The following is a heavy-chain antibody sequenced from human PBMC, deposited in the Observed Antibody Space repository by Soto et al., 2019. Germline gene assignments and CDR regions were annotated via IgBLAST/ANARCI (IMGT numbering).Heavy chain of an antibody. J-gene: IGHJ4*02. Sequence: SETLSLTCTVSGGSISSYYWSWIRQPPGKGLDCIGFFYYSGSTNYNPSLKIRVTISVDTSKNQFSLKLSSVTAADTAVYYCARHHDSWGQGTLVTVSS. CDR1: GGSISSYY. V-gene: IGHV4-59*08. CDR3: ARHHDS. CDR2: FYYSGST.